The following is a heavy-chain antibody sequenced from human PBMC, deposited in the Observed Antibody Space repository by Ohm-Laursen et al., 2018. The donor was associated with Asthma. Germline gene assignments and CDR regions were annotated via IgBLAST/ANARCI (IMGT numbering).Heavy chain of an antibody. J-gene: IGHJ6*02. CDR2: ISWNSGSL. CDR3: VKDIKVRSGYKYPYYYYYGMDV. CDR1: GFTFDDYT. Sequence: SLRLSCTASGFTFDDYTMNWVRQAPGKGLEWVSGISWNSGSLAYADSVKGRFTISRDNAKNSLYLQMNSLRAEDTAVYYCVKDIKVRSGYKYPYYYYYGMDVWGQGTTVTVSS. D-gene: IGHD5-12*01. V-gene: IGHV3-9*01.